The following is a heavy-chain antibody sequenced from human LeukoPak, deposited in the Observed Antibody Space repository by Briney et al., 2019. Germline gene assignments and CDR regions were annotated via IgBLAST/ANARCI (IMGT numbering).Heavy chain of an antibody. D-gene: IGHD3-10*01. CDR3: AKDSAFYYIDV. V-gene: IGHV3-30*02. CDR1: GFTFNNYD. J-gene: IGHJ6*03. Sequence: GGSLRLSCAASGFTFNNYDMHWVRQAPGKGLEWVAFIRYNGNNQYYADSVKGRFTISRDNSKNTLYLQMSSLKGDDTAVYYCAKDSAFYYIDVWGKGTTVIISS. CDR2: IRYNGNNQ.